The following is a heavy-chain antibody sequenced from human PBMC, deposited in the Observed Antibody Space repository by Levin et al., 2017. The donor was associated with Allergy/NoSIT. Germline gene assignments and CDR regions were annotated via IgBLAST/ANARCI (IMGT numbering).Heavy chain of an antibody. CDR2: IKSKNDGGTT. J-gene: IGHJ4*02. Sequence: AGGSLRLSCAASGLTFRSAWMNWVRQTPGKGLEWVGRIKSKNDGGTTDYAEPVEGRFTISRDDSKSTVYLQMNSLQIEDTAVYYCTTVGSAWYEVYWGQGTRVTVSS. D-gene: IGHD6-19*01. CDR1: GLTFRSAW. CDR3: TTVGSAWYEVY. V-gene: IGHV3-15*01.